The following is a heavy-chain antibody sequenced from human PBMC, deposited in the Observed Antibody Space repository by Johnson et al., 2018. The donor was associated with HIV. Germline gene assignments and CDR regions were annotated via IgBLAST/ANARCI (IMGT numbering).Heavy chain of an antibody. CDR3: AKDLDSSSWGAFDI. V-gene: IGHV3-30-3*01. CDR1: GFRFSNYA. CDR2: ISDDGSNI. Sequence: QVQLVESGGGVVQPGRSLRLSCAASGFRFSNYALHWVRQTPGKGLEWVALISDDGSNIYYADSVKGRFTISRDNSKNTLYLQMNSLRAEDTAVYYCAKDLDSSSWGAFDIWGQGTMVTVSS. D-gene: IGHD6-6*01. J-gene: IGHJ3*02.